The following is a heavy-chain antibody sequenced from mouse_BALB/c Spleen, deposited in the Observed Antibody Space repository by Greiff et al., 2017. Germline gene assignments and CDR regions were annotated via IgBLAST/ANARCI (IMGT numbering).Heavy chain of an antibody. V-gene: IGHV1-69*02. CDR1: GYTFTSYW. J-gene: IGHJ3*01. CDR2: IYPSDSYT. Sequence: QVQLQQPGAELVRPGASVKLSCKASGYTFTSYWLNWVKQRPGQGLEWIGNIYPSDSYTNYNQKFKDKATLTVDKSSSTAYMQLSSPTSEDSAVYYCTRWAARATWFAYWGQGTLVTVSA. D-gene: IGHD3-1*01. CDR3: TRWAARATWFAY.